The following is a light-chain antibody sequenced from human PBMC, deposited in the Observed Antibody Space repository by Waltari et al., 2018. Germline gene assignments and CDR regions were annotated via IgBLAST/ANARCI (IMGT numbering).Light chain of an antibody. Sequence: QSALTQPASVSGSLGQSITISCTGTSSDVGGYNYVPWYQRHPGKAPNLSIYEVSNRPSGVSNRFSGSKSGNTASLTISGLQAEDEADYYCSSYTSISTLVFGGGTNLTVL. CDR3: SSYTSISTLV. V-gene: IGLV2-14*01. CDR1: SSDVGGYNY. CDR2: EVS. J-gene: IGLJ2*01.